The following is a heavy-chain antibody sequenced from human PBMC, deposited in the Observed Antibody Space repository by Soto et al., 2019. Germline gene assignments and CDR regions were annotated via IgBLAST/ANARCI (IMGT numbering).Heavy chain of an antibody. V-gene: IGHV3-64D*06. Sequence: GGSLRLSCSASGFTFSIYAMHWVRQAPGKGLEYVSSISTNGGSTDYADSVKGRFTISRDNSKNTVYLQMSSLRVEDTAVYYCVKGEYYYDSRGYYPFDDWGQGT. CDR3: VKGEYYYDSRGYYPFDD. D-gene: IGHD3-22*01. CDR1: GFTFSIYA. CDR2: ISTNGGST. J-gene: IGHJ4*02.